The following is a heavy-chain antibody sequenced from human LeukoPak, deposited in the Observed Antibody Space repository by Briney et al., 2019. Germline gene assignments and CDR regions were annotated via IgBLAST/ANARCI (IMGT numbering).Heavy chain of an antibody. CDR1: GGSFSGYY. Sequence: SETLSLTCAVYGGSFSGYYWSWIRQPPGKGREWIGEINHSGSTNYNPSLKSRVTISVDTSKNQFSLKLSSVTAADTAVYYCAREGYYYDSSGYYYTFDYWGQGTLVTVSS. CDR3: AREGYYYDSSGYYYTFDY. V-gene: IGHV4-34*01. D-gene: IGHD3-22*01. J-gene: IGHJ4*02. CDR2: INHSGST.